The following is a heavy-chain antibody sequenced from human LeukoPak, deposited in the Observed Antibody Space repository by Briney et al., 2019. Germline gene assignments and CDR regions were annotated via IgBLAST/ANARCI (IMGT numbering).Heavy chain of an antibody. J-gene: IGHJ4*02. CDR2: ISGSGGST. CDR1: EFTFSSYA. CDR3: ARDGDYDYVWGSYRQFDY. D-gene: IGHD3-16*02. Sequence: GGSLRLSCAASEFTFSSYAMSWVRQAPGKGLEWVSAISGSGGSTYYADSVKGRFTISRDNAKNSLYLQMNSLRAEDTAVYYCARDGDYDYVWGSYRQFDYWGQGTLVTVSS. V-gene: IGHV3-23*01.